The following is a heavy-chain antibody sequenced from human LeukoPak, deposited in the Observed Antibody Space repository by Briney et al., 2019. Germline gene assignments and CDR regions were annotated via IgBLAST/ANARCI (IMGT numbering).Heavy chain of an antibody. Sequence: GGSLRLSCAASGFTFSSYWMSWVRQAPGKGLEWVANIKQDGSEKYYVDSVKGRFTISRDNAKNSLYLQMNSLRAEDTAVYYCARARPGTESYLWFGERMAPVDYWGQGTLVTVSS. D-gene: IGHD3-10*01. CDR3: ARARPGTESYLWFGERMAPVDY. J-gene: IGHJ4*02. CDR2: IKQDGSEK. V-gene: IGHV3-7*01. CDR1: GFTFSSYW.